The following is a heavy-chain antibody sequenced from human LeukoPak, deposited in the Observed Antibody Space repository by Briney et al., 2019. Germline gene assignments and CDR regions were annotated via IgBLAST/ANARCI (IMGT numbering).Heavy chain of an antibody. V-gene: IGHV4-38-2*02. CDR3: ARDGGYSYGYYYYYMDV. CDR1: GYSISSGYY. Sequence: SETLSLTCTVSGYSISSGYYWGWIRQTPGKGLEWIGSIYHSGSTYYNPSLKSQVTISVDTAENQFSLKLSSVTAADTAVYYCARDGGYSYGYYYYYMDVWGKGTTVTVSS. D-gene: IGHD5-18*01. J-gene: IGHJ6*03. CDR2: IYHSGST.